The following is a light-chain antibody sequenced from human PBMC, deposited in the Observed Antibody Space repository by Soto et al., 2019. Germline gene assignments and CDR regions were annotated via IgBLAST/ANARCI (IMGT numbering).Light chain of an antibody. CDR1: QDIRKY. CDR3: QHYDHLPPFT. J-gene: IGKJ3*01. CDR2: GAS. V-gene: IGKV1-33*01. Sequence: DIQMTQSPSSLSASVGDRVTITYQASQDIRKYLSWYQQKPGKAPKLLIYGASYLETGVPSRFSGSGYGTDFTFTISSLQPEHIATYYCQHYDHLPPFTFGPGTKVAIK.